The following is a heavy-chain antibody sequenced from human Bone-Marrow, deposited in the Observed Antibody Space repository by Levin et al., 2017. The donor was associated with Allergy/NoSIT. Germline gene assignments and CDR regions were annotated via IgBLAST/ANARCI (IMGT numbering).Heavy chain of an antibody. CDR3: AKGAEEWELLGSDN. J-gene: IGHJ4*02. D-gene: IGHD1-26*01. V-gene: IGHV3-30*18. CDR1: GFTFSRNG. Sequence: GGSLRLSCAASGFTFSRNGMHWVRQAPGKGLEWVAVIFYDGSIRYYADSVKGRFTISRDNSKNTLYLQMNSLRAEDTAVYYCAKGAEEWELLGSDNGGQGTLVTVSS. CDR2: IFYDGSIR.